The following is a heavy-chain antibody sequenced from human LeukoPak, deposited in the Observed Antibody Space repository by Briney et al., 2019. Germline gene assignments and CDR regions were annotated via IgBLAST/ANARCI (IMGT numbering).Heavy chain of an antibody. D-gene: IGHD1-26*01. J-gene: IGHJ4*02. CDR2: IKEDGSEK. V-gene: IGHV3-7*05. CDR3: ARDGELPADY. CDR1: GITISSHW. Sequence: GGSLRLSCAASGITISSHWMSWVRQAPGKGLEWVANIKEDGSEKYYSDSVKGRFTISRDNDKNSLYLQVNSLRAEDTAVYYCARDGELPADYWGQGTLVTVSS.